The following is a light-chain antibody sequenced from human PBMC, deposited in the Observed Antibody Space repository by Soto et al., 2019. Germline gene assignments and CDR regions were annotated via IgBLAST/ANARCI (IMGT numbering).Light chain of an antibody. J-gene: IGLJ2*01. CDR1: SSDIGAHTY. CDR2: NVS. CDR3: SSYAGGFVV. Sequence: QSALTQPASVSGSPGQSITISCTRTSSDIGAHTYVSWFQQHPGKVPKVIIYNVSTRPSGISDRFSGSKSGNTASLTISGLQAEDEADYYCSSYAGGFVVFGGGTKVTVL. V-gene: IGLV2-14*01.